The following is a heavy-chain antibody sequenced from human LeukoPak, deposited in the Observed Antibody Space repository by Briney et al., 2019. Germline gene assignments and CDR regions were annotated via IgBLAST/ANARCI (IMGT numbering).Heavy chain of an antibody. CDR2: VDYSGST. CDR3: ARAGSGYSFDI. CDR1: GGSISTYY. D-gene: IGHD3-3*01. V-gene: IGHV4-59*01. J-gene: IGHJ3*02. Sequence: KPSETLSLTCTVSGGSISTYYWTWIRQTPGKGLEWIGYVDYSGSTNYNPSLKSRVTISVDTSENQFSLRLSSVTAADSAMYYCARAGSGYSFDIWGHGTLVTVSS.